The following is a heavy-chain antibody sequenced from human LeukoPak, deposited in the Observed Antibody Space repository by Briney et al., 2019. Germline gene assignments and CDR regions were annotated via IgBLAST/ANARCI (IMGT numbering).Heavy chain of an antibody. Sequence: PVKVSCKASGGTFISYAISWVRQAPGQGLEWMGGIIPIFGTANYAQKFQGRVTITADESTSTAYMELSSLRSEDTAVYYCATRAYSSSWDLSDYWGQGTLVTVSS. J-gene: IGHJ4*02. CDR1: GGTFISYA. V-gene: IGHV1-69*13. CDR3: ATRAYSSSWDLSDY. D-gene: IGHD6-13*01. CDR2: IIPIFGTA.